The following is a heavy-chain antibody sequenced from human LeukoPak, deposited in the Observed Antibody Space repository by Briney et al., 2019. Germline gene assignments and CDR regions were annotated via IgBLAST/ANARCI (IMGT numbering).Heavy chain of an antibody. Sequence: GGSLRLSCAASGFTFSSYSMNWVRQAPGKGLVWVSIINTDGSTTRYADSVEGRFTISRDNARNTLYLEMNSPRVEDTAVYFCARDTSRTMDVWGQGTTVTV. CDR2: INTDGSTT. V-gene: IGHV3-74*01. J-gene: IGHJ6*02. CDR1: GFTFSSYS. CDR3: ARDTSRTMDV.